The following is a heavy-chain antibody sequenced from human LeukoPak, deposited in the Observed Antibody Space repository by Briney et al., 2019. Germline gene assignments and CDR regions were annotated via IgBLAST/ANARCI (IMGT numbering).Heavy chain of an antibody. CDR2: ISGSGGST. J-gene: IGHJ4*02. D-gene: IGHD3-22*01. CDR1: GFTFSSYA. CDR3: AKGQNYYDSSGYYYRFDY. Sequence: GSLRLSCAASGFTFSSYAMSWVRQAPGKGLEWVSAISGSGGSTYYADSVKGRFTISRDNSNNTLYLQMNSLRAEDTAVYYCAKGQNYYDSSGYYYRFDYWGQGTLVTVSS. V-gene: IGHV3-23*01.